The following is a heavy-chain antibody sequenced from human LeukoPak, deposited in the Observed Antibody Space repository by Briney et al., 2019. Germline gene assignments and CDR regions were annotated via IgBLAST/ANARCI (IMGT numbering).Heavy chain of an antibody. D-gene: IGHD3-10*01. V-gene: IGHV4-34*01. CDR3: AREGYYGSGRLTDY. J-gene: IGHJ4*02. CDR2: INKSGST. CDR1: CGSFSGYY. Sequence: PSETLSLTCALYCGSFSGYYWSWIRQPPGKGLEWIGQINKSGSTNYNPSVKSRVTISVDTSKNQLSLKLSSVTAADTAVYYCAREGYYGSGRLTDYWGQGTLVSVSS.